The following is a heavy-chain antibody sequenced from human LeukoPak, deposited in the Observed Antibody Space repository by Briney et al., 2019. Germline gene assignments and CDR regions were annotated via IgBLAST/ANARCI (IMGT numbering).Heavy chain of an antibody. J-gene: IGHJ4*02. D-gene: IGHD2-15*01. CDR1: GGSISSSGYY. CDR3: WAAGFDY. CDR2: FYTSGST. Sequence: PSQTLSLTCTVSGGSISSSGYYWSWIRQAAGKGLEWIGRFYTSGSTNYNPSLMSRVLISVDTSKNQFSLNLSSVTAADTAVYYCWAAGFDYWGQGTLVTVSS. V-gene: IGHV4-61*02.